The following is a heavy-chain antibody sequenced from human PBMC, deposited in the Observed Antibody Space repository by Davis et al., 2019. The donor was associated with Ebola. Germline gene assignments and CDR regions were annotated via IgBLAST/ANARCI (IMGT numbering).Heavy chain of an antibody. Sequence: GESLKISCKGSGYSFTRYWISWVRQMTGKGLEWMGRIDPSDSYVDYSPSLQGHVTISVDKSSSTAFVQWSSLKASDSAIYYCASHHQLAYPFDSWGQGILVTVSS. D-gene: IGHD2-2*01. CDR2: IDPSDSYV. CDR1: GYSFTRYW. CDR3: ASHHQLAYPFDS. J-gene: IGHJ4*02. V-gene: IGHV5-10-1*01.